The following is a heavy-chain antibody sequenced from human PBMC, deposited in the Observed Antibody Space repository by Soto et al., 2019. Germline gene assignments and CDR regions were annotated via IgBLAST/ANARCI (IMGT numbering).Heavy chain of an antibody. J-gene: IGHJ4*02. CDR2: INGDGSRT. CDR3: ARVYYYDGSVDRYFDN. Sequence: PGGSLRLSCAASGFTFSSYWMHWVRQVPGKGLVWVSRINGDGSRTTYADSVKGRFTISRDNAKSTLYLQMNSRRAEDTAVYYCARVYYYDGSVDRYFDNWGQGTLVTVSS. V-gene: IGHV3-74*03. CDR1: GFTFSSYW. D-gene: IGHD3-22*01.